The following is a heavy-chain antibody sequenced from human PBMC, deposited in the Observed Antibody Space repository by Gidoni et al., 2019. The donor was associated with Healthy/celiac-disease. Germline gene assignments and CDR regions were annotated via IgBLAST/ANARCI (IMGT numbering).Heavy chain of an antibody. CDR3: ARGERAWLVPDY. J-gene: IGHJ4*02. CDR1: GGSISSSSYY. D-gene: IGHD6-19*01. Sequence: QLQLQESGPGLVKPSETLSLTCTVSGGSISSSSYYWGWIRQPPGKGLEWSGSIYYSGSTYYNPSLKSRVTISVDTSKNQFSLKLSSVTAADTAVYYCARGERAWLVPDYWGQGTLVTVSS. V-gene: IGHV4-39*01. CDR2: IYYSGST.